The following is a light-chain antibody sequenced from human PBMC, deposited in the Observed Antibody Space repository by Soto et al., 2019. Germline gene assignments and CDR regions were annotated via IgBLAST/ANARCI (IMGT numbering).Light chain of an antibody. CDR2: GNS. V-gene: IGLV1-40*01. CDR3: QSYDSSLSGV. Sequence: QSVLTQPPSVAGAPGQRVTISCTGSSSNIGAGYDVHWYQQLPGTAPKLLIYGNSNRPSGVPDRFSGSKSGTSASLAITGLQADDEADYYCQSYDSSLSGVFGGGTKRTVL. J-gene: IGLJ3*02. CDR1: SSNIGAGYD.